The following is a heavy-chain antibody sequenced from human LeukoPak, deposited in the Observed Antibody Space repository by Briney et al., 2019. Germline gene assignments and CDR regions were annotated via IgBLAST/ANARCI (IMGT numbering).Heavy chain of an antibody. CDR2: ISYDGRSK. Sequence: QPGGSLRLSCVASGFTLNRNVIHWVRQAPGGGLEWVSAISYDGRSKYYADSVKGRFTIFRDNSKNTLYLQVDSLRPDDTALYYCAREPYGDPSYLDLWGPGTLVTVSS. J-gene: IGHJ4*02. CDR1: GFTLNRNV. D-gene: IGHD4-17*01. CDR3: AREPYGDPSYLDL. V-gene: IGHV3-30*14.